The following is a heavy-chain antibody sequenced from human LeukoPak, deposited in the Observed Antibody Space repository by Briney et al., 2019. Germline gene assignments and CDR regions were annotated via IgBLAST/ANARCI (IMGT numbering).Heavy chain of an antibody. V-gene: IGHV1-46*01. Sequence: GASVKVSCKTSGYTFTSHYMHWVRQAPGQGLEWMGVINPSDHFTRYAQKFQGRVTMTRDLSTSTAYMELSSLRSEDTAVYFCARGLPLGYCTYGVCYPPKHFDFWGQGTLVTVSS. D-gene: IGHD2-8*01. CDR2: INPSDHFT. CDR1: GYTFTSHY. J-gene: IGHJ4*02. CDR3: ARGLPLGYCTYGVCYPPKHFDF.